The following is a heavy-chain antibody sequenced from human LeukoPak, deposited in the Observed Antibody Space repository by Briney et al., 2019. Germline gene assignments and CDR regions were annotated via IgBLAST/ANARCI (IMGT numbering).Heavy chain of an antibody. CDR3: AKGHGDWKGNHLDY. D-gene: IGHD4-17*01. J-gene: IGHJ4*02. CDR1: GFTFSSYG. CDR2: ISGSGDRA. Sequence: GGSLRLSCATSGFTFSSYGMTWVRQAAGKGLEWVSAISGSGDRANYADSLKGRFTISRDNSKRTVYLQMDSLRADDTAIFYCAKGHGDWKGNHLDYWGQGTLVTVSS. V-gene: IGHV3-23*01.